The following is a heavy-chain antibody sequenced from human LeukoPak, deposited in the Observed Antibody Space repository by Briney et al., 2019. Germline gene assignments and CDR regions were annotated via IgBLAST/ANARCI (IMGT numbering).Heavy chain of an antibody. CDR3: ARAGDRRYYYDSSGYST. J-gene: IGHJ5*02. D-gene: IGHD3-22*01. Sequence: ASVKVSCKASGYTFTSYAMHWVRRAPGQRLEWMGWINAGNSDTKYSQKFQGRVNIARDTSASTAYMELSSLRSEDTAVYYCARAGDRRYYYDSSGYSTWGQGTLVTVSS. CDR2: INAGNSDT. V-gene: IGHV1-3*01. CDR1: GYTFTSYA.